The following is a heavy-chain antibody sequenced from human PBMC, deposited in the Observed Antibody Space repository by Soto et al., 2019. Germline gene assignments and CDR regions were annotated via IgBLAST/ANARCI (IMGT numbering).Heavy chain of an antibody. J-gene: IGHJ4*02. CDR2: IKQDGSEK. V-gene: IGHV3-7*05. CDR1: GFTFSSYW. D-gene: IGHD4-4*01. CDR3: SREYSNYPGEIDY. Sequence: GGSLRLSCAASGFTFSSYWMSWVRQAPGKGLEWVANIKQDGSEKYYVDSVKGRFTISRDNAKNSLYLQMNSLRAEDTAVYYCSREYSNYPGEIDYWGQGTLVIGSS.